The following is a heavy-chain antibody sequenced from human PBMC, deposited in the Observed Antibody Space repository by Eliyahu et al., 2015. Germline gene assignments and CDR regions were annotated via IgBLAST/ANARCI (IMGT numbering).Heavy chain of an antibody. Sequence: QVQLVESGGGVVQPGGSLRLSCAASGFXFXSXGXXXXRQAPGKGLEWVAFIRYDGSNKYYADSVKGRFTISRDNSKNTLYLQMNSLRAEDTAVYYCAKDPRRCTNGVCYTSPSYYFDYWGQGTLVTVSS. V-gene: IGHV3-30*02. CDR3: AKDPRRCTNGVCYTSPSYYFDY. CDR2: IRYDGSNK. D-gene: IGHD2-8*01. J-gene: IGHJ4*02. CDR1: GFXFXSXG.